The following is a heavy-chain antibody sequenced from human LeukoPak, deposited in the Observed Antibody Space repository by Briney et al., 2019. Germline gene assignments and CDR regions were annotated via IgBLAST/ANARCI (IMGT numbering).Heavy chain of an antibody. CDR1: GFILSSYA. J-gene: IGHJ4*02. V-gene: IGHV3-64*01. CDR2: ISSNGGST. CDR3: AKDKADNSGFKKASFDC. D-gene: IGHD6-19*01. Sequence: LAGGSLRLSCAASGFILSSYAMHWVRQAPGKGLEYVSAISSNGGSTYYAHSVKGRFTISRDNAKNSLYLQMNSLRAEDTALYYCAKDKADNSGFKKASFDCWGQGTLVTVSS.